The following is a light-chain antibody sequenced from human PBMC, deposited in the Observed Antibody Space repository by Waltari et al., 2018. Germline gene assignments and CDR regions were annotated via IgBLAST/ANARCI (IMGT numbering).Light chain of an antibody. CDR1: RRAVGGYNY. J-gene: IGLJ2*01. CDR2: DVS. Sequence: QSALTQPASVSGSPGQSITISCTGTRRAVGGYNYVSWYQQHPARAPKLMIYDVSKRPSGVSNRFAGSKSGNTASLTISGLQAEDEADYYCSSYTTSSTVVFGGGTKLTVL. CDR3: SSYTTSSTVV. V-gene: IGLV2-14*03.